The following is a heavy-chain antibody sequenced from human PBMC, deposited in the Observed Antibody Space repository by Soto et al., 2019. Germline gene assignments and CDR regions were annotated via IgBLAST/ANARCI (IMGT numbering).Heavy chain of an antibody. D-gene: IGHD6-19*01. V-gene: IGHV3-23*01. Sequence: GGSLRLSCAASGSTFSSYAMSWVRQAPGKGLEWASAISGSGGSTYYADSVKGRFTISRDNSKNTLYLQMNSLRAKDTAVYYCAKSSGYDAFDIWGQGTMVTVSS. J-gene: IGHJ3*02. CDR2: ISGSGGST. CDR1: GSTFSSYA. CDR3: AKSSGYDAFDI.